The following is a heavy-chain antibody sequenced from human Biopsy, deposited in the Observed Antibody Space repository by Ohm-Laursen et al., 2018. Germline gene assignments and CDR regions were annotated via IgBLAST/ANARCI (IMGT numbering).Heavy chain of an antibody. D-gene: IGHD4/OR15-4a*01. V-gene: IGHV3-48*03. J-gene: IGHJ1*01. Sequence: SLRLSCTAFGFTFSNYEMNWVRQAPGKGLEWVSYISSGGSTIYYADSVKGRFTISRDNARNSLYLQMNSLRADDTAVYYCARVSNYPRKDFQHWGQGTLVTVSS. CDR3: ARVSNYPRKDFQH. CDR1: GFTFSNYE. CDR2: ISSGGSTI.